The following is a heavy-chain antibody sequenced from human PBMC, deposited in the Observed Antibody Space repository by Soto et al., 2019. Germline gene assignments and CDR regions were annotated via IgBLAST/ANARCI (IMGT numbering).Heavy chain of an antibody. Sequence: SVKVSCKASGGTFSSYAISWVRQAPGQGLEWMGGIIPIFGTANYAQKFQGRVTITADESTSTAYMELSSLRSEDTAVYYCARGPHLNIVVVPAATVAWFDPWGQGTLVTVSS. CDR3: ARGPHLNIVVVPAATVAWFDP. V-gene: IGHV1-69*13. J-gene: IGHJ5*02. D-gene: IGHD2-2*01. CDR1: GGTFSSYA. CDR2: IIPIFGTA.